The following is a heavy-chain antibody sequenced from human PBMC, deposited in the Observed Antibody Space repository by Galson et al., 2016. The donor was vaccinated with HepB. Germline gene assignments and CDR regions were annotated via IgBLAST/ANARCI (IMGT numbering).Heavy chain of an antibody. V-gene: IGHV3-48*01. J-gene: IGHJ4*02. CDR2: ISTGSNTI. Sequence: CAASGFTFSSYSMNWARQAPGKGLEWVSYISTGSNTIYYADSVRGRFTVSRDNVKNSLYLQMNGLRAEDTAVYYCARDLRAYCGGDCPADFWGQGTLVAVSS. D-gene: IGHD2-21*01. CDR1: GFTFSSYS. CDR3: ARDLRAYCGGDCPADF.